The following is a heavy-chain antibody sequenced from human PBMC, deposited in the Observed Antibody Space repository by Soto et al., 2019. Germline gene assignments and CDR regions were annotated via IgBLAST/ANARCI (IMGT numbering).Heavy chain of an antibody. CDR1: GFTFSSYW. CDR3: TRDIGGKGAY. Sequence: EVQLVESGGGLVQPGGSLRLSCAASGFTFSSYWMHWVRQVAGKGLLWVSRIDEYGSTINYADSVKGRFTISRDNAKNTLYLEMNSLRAEDTALYYCTRDIGGKGAYWGQGILVTVSS. CDR2: IDEYGSTI. J-gene: IGHJ4*02. D-gene: IGHD3-10*01. V-gene: IGHV3-74*01.